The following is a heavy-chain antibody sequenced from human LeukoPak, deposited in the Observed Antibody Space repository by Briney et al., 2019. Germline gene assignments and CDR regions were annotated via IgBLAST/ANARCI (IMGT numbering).Heavy chain of an antibody. CDR3: ARSVVVVPAAIYWFDP. J-gene: IGHJ5*02. V-gene: IGHV4-39*01. D-gene: IGHD2-2*01. CDR1: GGSISSSSYY. Sequence: SETLSLTCTVSGGSISSSSYYWGWIRQPPGKGLEWIGSIYYSGSTYYDPSLKSRVTISVDTSKYQFSLKLSSVTAADTAVYYCARSVVVVPAAIYWFDPWGQGTLVTVSS. CDR2: IYYSGST.